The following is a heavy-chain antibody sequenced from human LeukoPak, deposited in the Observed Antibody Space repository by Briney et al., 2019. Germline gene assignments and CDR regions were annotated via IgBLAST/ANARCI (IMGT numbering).Heavy chain of an antibody. CDR1: GGTFSSYT. CDR3: TRSLPIVGAPYYFDY. CDR2: IIPILGIA. D-gene: IGHD1-26*01. V-gene: IGHV1-69*02. Sequence: ASVKVSCKASGGTFSSYTISWVRQAPGQGLEWMGRIIPILGIANYAQKFQGRVTITADKSTSTAYMELSSLRSEDTAVYYCTRSLPIVGAPYYFDYWGQGTLVTVSS. J-gene: IGHJ4*02.